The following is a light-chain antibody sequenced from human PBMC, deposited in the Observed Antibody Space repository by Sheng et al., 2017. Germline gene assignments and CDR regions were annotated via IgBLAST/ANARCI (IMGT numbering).Light chain of an antibody. CDR1: SSDVGGYNY. Sequence: QSALTQPPSASGSPGQSVTISCTGTSSDVGGYNYVSWYQQHPGKAPKLIIYEVTKRPSGVPDRFSGSKSDNTASLTVSGLQSEDESDYYCSSYAGSSTFVFGTGTKVTVL. V-gene: IGLV2-8*01. CDR2: EVT. J-gene: IGLJ1*01. CDR3: SSYAGSSTFV.